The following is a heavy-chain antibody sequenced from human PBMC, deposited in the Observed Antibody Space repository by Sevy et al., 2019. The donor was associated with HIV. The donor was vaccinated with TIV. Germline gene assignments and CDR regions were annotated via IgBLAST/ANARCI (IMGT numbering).Heavy chain of an antibody. CDR1: GGSISTYY. CDR3: ARAPPVRSGDDSLNWFDP. CDR2: IYYTGST. J-gene: IGHJ5*02. Sequence: SETLSLTCTVSGGSISTYYWSWIRQPPGKGLEYIGYIYYTGSTNYNPSLKSRVTISVDTSKKQFSLKLRSVTAVDTAVYYCARAPPVRSGDDSLNWFDPWGQGTLVTVSS. V-gene: IGHV4-59*01. D-gene: IGHD5-12*01.